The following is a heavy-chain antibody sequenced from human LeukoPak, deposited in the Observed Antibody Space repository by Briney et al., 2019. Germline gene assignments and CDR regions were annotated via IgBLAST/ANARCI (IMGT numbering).Heavy chain of an antibody. V-gene: IGHV1-69*06. CDR3: ATAGRSRAFDI. CDR1: GGTFSSYA. J-gene: IGHJ3*02. CDR2: IIPIFGTA. Sequence: SVKVSCKASGGTFSSYAISWVRQAPGQGLEWMGGIIPIFGTANYAQRFQGRVTMTEDTSTDTAYMELSSLRSEDTAVYYCATAGRSRAFDIWGQGTMVTVSS.